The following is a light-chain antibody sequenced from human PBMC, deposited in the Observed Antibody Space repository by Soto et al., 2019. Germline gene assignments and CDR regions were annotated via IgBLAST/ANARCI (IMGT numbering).Light chain of an antibody. V-gene: IGKV1-33*01. CDR2: DAS. J-gene: IGKJ5*01. Sequence: DIQMTQSPSSLSASVGDRVNITCQASQDINKFLNWFQQKPGKAPNLLVYDASNLQTGVPPRFSGTGSGTDFTFTISSLQAEDIARYYCQQYDNLPITFGQGTRLEIK. CDR1: QDINKF. CDR3: QQYDNLPIT.